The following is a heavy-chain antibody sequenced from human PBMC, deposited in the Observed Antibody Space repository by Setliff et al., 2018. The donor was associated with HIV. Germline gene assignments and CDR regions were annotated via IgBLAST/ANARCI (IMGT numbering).Heavy chain of an antibody. CDR1: GASISSGGHY. D-gene: IGHD4-17*01. Sequence: SETLSLTCTVSGASISSGGHYWSWIRQHPGKGLEWIAYIYYSGSTYYNPSLKSRVTISVDTSKNHFSLKLSSVTAADTAVYYCARAALTSVTTGFLDWYFDLWGRGTLVTVSS. CDR3: ARAALTSVTTGFLDWYFDL. J-gene: IGHJ2*01. V-gene: IGHV4-31*03. CDR2: IYYSGST.